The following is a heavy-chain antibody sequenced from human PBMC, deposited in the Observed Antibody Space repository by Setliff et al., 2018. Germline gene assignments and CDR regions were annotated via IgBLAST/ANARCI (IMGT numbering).Heavy chain of an antibody. Sequence: GGSLRLSCAASGFTFSTYRMHWVRQAPGKGLEWVAVIWDDGGNKYHADSVKGRFTISRDNSENTLYLQMNGLRPEDTAVYYCARTCSGSGCYAGLESWGQGTPVTVSS. CDR1: GFTFSTYR. D-gene: IGHD2-15*01. V-gene: IGHV3-33*08. CDR3: ARTCSGSGCYAGLES. J-gene: IGHJ4*02. CDR2: IWDDGGNK.